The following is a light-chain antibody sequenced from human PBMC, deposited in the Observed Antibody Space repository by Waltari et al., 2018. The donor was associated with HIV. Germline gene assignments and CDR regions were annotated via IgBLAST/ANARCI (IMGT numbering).Light chain of an antibody. CDR3: GTWDSSLSAVV. Sequence: QSVLTQPPSVSAAPGQKVTISCSGSTSNIGNNYVSWYQRLPGTAPKLLIYDDREGTSGIPDRFSGSKSGTSATLGITGLQNGDEADYYCGTWDSSLSAVVFGTGTKVTVL. CDR2: DDR. J-gene: IGLJ1*01. CDR1: TSNIGNNY. V-gene: IGLV1-51*01.